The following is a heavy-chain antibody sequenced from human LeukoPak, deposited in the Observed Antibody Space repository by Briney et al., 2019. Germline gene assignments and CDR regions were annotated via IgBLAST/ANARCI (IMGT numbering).Heavy chain of an antibody. V-gene: IGHV4-39*01. Sequence: SETLSLTCTVSGGSMSSSSHYWGWIRQSPGKGLEWIGSIYYSGSTYYNPFLKSRVLISVDTSKIQFSLELRSVTAADTAIYYCARNMTALSRLDVFDIWGPGTMVTVSS. J-gene: IGHJ3*02. CDR2: IYYSGST. D-gene: IGHD2-21*02. CDR1: GGSMSSSSHY. CDR3: ARNMTALSRLDVFDI.